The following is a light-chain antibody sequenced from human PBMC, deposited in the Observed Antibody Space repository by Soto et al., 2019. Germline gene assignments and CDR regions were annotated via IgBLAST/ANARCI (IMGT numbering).Light chain of an antibody. CDR3: QQSYCTPIT. CDR1: QTINKY. J-gene: IGKJ5*01. Sequence: DIQMTQSPSSLAASVGDRVTITCRASQTINKYLNWYQQTSGKAPKLLIYSTSRLGGGVPSRFSGSGSGTDFTLTINRLQPEDFATYYCQQSYCTPITFGQGTRLEIK. CDR2: STS. V-gene: IGKV1-39*01.